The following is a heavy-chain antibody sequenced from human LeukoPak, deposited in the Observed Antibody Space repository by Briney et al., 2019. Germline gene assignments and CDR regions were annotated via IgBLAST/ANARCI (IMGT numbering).Heavy chain of an antibody. CDR1: GFTFSSYG. CDR2: IWYDGSNK. J-gene: IGHJ6*02. CDR3: ARDLRSSSWYYYGMDV. V-gene: IGHV3-33*01. D-gene: IGHD6-13*01. Sequence: GGSLRLSCAASGFTFSSYGMHWVRQAPGKGLEWVAVIWYDGSNKYYADSVKGRFTISRDNSKNTLYLQMNGLRAEDTAVYYCARDLRSSSWYYYGMDVWGQGTTVTVSS.